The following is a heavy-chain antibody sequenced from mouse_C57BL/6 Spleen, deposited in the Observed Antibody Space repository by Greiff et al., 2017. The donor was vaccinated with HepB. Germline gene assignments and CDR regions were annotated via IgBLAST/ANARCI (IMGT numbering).Heavy chain of an antibody. V-gene: IGHV1-81*01. J-gene: IGHJ4*01. CDR2: IYPRSGNT. Sequence: VQLQQSGAELARPGASVKLSCKASGYTFPSYGISWVKQRTGQGLEWIGEIYPRSGNTYYNEKFKGKATLTADKSSSTAYMELRSLTSEDSAVYFCARDGIYYGYDEGYAMDYWGQGTSVTVSS. CDR1: GYTFPSYG. D-gene: IGHD2-2*01. CDR3: ARDGIYYGYDEGYAMDY.